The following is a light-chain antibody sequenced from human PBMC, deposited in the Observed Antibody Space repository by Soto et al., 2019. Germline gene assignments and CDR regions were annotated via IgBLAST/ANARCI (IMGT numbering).Light chain of an antibody. V-gene: IGKV3-20*01. CDR1: QSVSSF. CDR3: QQYGASPLFT. Sequence: EIVLTQSPGTLSLSPGERATLSCRASQSVSSFLAWYQQKPGQAPRLLIYTTSNRVTGIPDRFSGSGSETDFTLTISRLEPEDFAVYYCQQYGASPLFTFGQGTKLEFK. J-gene: IGKJ2*01. CDR2: TTS.